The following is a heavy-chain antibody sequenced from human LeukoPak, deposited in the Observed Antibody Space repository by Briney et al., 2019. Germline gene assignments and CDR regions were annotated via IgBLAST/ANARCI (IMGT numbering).Heavy chain of an antibody. V-gene: IGHV3-23*01. Sequence: PGGSLRLSCAASGFTFSSYAMSWVRQAPGKGLEWVSAISGSGGSTYYADSVKGRFTISRDNSKNTLYLQMNSSRAEDTAVYYCAKDHTYYDFWSGYYTHWGQGTLVTVSS. CDR3: AKDHTYYDFWSGYYTH. D-gene: IGHD3-3*01. J-gene: IGHJ4*02. CDR2: ISGSGGST. CDR1: GFTFSSYA.